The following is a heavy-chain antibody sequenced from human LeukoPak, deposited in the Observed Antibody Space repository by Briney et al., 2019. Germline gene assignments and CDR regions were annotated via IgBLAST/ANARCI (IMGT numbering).Heavy chain of an antibody. V-gene: IGHV4-59*01. Sequence: PSETLSLTCTVSGGSISSYYWSWIRQPPGKGLEWIGYIYYNGSTNYNPSLKSRVTISVDTSKNQFSLKLSSVTAADTAVYYCARVRLSYYYYMDVWGKGTTVTVSS. CDR2: IYYNGST. CDR3: ARVRLSYYYYMDV. D-gene: IGHD3-16*02. CDR1: GGSISSYY. J-gene: IGHJ6*03.